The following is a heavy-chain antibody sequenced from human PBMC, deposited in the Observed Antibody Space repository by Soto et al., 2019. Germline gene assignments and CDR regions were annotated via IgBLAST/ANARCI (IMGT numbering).Heavy chain of an antibody. V-gene: IGHV1-3*01. CDR2: INAGNGNT. D-gene: IGHD6-19*01. CDR3: ARAVAVPADFDY. Sequence: ASVKVSCKASGYTFTGYAMHWVRQAHGQRLEWMGWINAGNGNTKYSQKFQGRVTITRDTSASTAYMDLSSLRTEDTAVYYCARAVAVPADFDYWGQGTLVTVSS. CDR1: GYTFTGYA. J-gene: IGHJ4*02.